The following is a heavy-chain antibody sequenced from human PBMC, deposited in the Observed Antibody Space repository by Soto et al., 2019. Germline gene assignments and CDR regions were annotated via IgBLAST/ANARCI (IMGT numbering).Heavy chain of an antibody. D-gene: IGHD3-9*01. CDR1: GGSISSYY. CDR2: IYYSGST. J-gene: IGHJ6*02. Sequence: SETLSLTCTVSGGSISSYYWSWIRQPPGKGLEWIGYIYYSGSTNYNPSLKSRVTISVDTSKNQFSLKLSSVTAADTAVYYCASAPTPYDILTGYLHCYSYGMDVCGQGTTVTVSS. CDR3: ASAPTPYDILTGYLHCYSYGMDV. V-gene: IGHV4-59*01.